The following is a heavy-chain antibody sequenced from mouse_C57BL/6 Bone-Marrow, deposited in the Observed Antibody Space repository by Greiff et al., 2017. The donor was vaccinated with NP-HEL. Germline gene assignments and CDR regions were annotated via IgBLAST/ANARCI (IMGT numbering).Heavy chain of an antibody. CDR3: ARSRYPFYWYFDV. CDR2: INPNNGGT. V-gene: IGHV1-18*01. D-gene: IGHD2-12*01. J-gene: IGHJ1*03. CDR1: GYTFTDYN. Sequence: EVQVVESGPELVKPGASVKIPCKASGYTFTDYNMDWVKQSHGKSLEWIGDINPNNGGTIYNQKFKGKATLTVDKSSSTAYMELRSLTSEDTAVYYCARSRYPFYWYFDVWGTGTTVTVSS.